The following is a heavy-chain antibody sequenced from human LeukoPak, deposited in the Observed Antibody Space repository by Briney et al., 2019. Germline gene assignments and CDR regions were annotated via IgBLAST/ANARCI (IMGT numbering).Heavy chain of an antibody. CDR3: ARGGASSRYFGY. D-gene: IGHD1-26*01. Sequence: SEALSLTCTVSGGSISGHYWSWIRQPPGEGLEWIGFVSYSGNTNYNPSLNGRVTISLDTSKSQFSLSLNSVTAADTAVSFCARGGASSRYFGYWGQGTLVTVSS. CDR1: GGSISGHY. V-gene: IGHV4-59*11. CDR2: VSYSGNT. J-gene: IGHJ4*02.